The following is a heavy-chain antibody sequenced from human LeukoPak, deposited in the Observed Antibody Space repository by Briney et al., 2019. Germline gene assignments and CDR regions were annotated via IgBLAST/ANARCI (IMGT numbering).Heavy chain of an antibody. CDR1: GGSISSYY. D-gene: IGHD3-10*01. J-gene: IGHJ4*02. CDR3: ARGQGFGELLTN. V-gene: IGHV4-59*01. Sequence: SETLSLTCTVSGGSISSYYWSWIRQPPGKGLEWIGYIYYSGSTNYNPSLKSRVTISVDTSKNQFSLKLSSVTAADTAVYYCARGQGFGELLTNWGQGTLVTVSS. CDR2: IYYSGST.